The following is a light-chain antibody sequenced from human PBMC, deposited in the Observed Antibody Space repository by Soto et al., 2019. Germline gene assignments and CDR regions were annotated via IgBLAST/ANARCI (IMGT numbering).Light chain of an antibody. CDR2: WAS. Sequence: DIVMTQSPDSLAVSLGGRATINCRSSQSVLSSSNNLNYLAWYQQKPGQPPKLLLHWASTRESGVPDRLSGSGSGTEFTLTISSLQAEDVAVYYCQQYYSIPPTFGQGTKVEIK. J-gene: IGKJ1*01. CDR1: QSVLSSSNNLNY. V-gene: IGKV4-1*01. CDR3: QQYYSIPPT.